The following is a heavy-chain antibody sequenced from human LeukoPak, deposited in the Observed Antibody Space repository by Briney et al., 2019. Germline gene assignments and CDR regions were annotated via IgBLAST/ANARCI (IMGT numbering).Heavy chain of an antibody. D-gene: IGHD6-13*01. CDR2: ISSSGSTI. J-gene: IGHJ5*02. CDR3: ARDVWDIAAAGTVWFDP. Sequence: PGGSLRLSCAASGFTFSSYEMNWVRQAPGKGLEWVSYISSSGSTIYYADSVKGRFTISRDNAKNSLYLQMNSLGAEDTAVCYCARDVWDIAAAGTVWFDPWGQGTLVTVSS. CDR1: GFTFSSYE. V-gene: IGHV3-48*03.